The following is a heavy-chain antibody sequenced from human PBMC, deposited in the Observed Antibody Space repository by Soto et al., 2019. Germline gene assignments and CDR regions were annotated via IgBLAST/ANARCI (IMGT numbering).Heavy chain of an antibody. V-gene: IGHV4-39*01. J-gene: IGHJ4*02. D-gene: IGHD3-3*01. CDR1: GGSISSSSYY. CDR3: QGGTIFGVVITD. CDR2: IYYSGST. Sequence: SETLSLTCTVSGGSISSSSYYWGWIRQPPGKGLEWIGSIYYSGSTYYNPSLKSRVTISVDTSKNQFSLKLSSVTAADTAVYYCQGGTIFGVVITDWGQGTLVTVSS.